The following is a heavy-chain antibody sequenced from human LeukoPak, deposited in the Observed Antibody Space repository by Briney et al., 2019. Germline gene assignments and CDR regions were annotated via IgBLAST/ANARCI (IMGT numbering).Heavy chain of an antibody. Sequence: GGSLRLSCAASGFTFSSYAMSWVRQAPGKGLEWVSGISGSGGSTYYADSVKGRFTIARDNSKNTLYLQMNSLRAEDTAIYYCAKDRPQGNYTNYYFDFWGQGTLVTVSS. CDR1: GFTFSSYA. CDR3: AKDRPQGNYTNYYFDF. D-gene: IGHD4-11*01. CDR2: ISGSGGST. J-gene: IGHJ4*02. V-gene: IGHV3-23*01.